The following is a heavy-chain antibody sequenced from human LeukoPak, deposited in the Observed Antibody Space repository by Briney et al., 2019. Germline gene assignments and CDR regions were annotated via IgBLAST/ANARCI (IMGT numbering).Heavy chain of an antibody. CDR1: GFTFSSYP. J-gene: IGHJ4*02. Sequence: GGSLRLSCAASGFTFSSYPMTWVRQAPGKGLEWVSTVSTSGDITFYADSVKGRFTISRDNSKNTLFLQMNSLRDEDTAVYYCAKRKTAAGTRKWFFDYWGQGTLVTVSS. D-gene: IGHD6-13*01. CDR2: VSTSGDIT. CDR3: AKRKTAAGTRKWFFDY. V-gene: IGHV3-23*01.